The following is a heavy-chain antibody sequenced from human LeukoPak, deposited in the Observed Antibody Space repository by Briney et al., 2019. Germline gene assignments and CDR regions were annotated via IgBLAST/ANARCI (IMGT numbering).Heavy chain of an antibody. CDR3: ARGSGGDWFDP. Sequence: ASVKVSCKASGYTFTSYYMHWVRQAPGQGLEWMGIINPSGGSTGYAQKFQGRVTMTRNTSISTAYMELSSLRSEDTAVYYCARGSGGDWFDPWGQGTLVTVSS. D-gene: IGHD1-26*01. J-gene: IGHJ5*02. CDR2: INPSGGST. V-gene: IGHV1-46*01. CDR1: GYTFTSYY.